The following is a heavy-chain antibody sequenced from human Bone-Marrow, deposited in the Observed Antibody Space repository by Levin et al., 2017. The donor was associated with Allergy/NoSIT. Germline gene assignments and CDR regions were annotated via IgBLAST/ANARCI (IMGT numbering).Heavy chain of an antibody. Sequence: GESLKISCKASGYTFNAYFMHWVRQAPGQGLEWMGRINPNSGDTNYAQKFQGRVTMTRDTSISTAYMELSRLRSDDTAVYYCARTDSSSWNIDYWGQGTLVTVSS. CDR2: INPNSGDT. CDR3: ARTDSSSWNIDY. D-gene: IGHD6-13*01. J-gene: IGHJ4*02. CDR1: GYTFNAYF. V-gene: IGHV1-2*06.